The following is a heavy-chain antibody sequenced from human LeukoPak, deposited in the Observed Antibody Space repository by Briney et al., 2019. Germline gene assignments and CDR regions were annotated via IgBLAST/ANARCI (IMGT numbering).Heavy chain of an antibody. D-gene: IGHD5-12*01. CDR2: ISKSGGTI. Sequence: GGSLRLSCAASGFIFSSSEMNWVRQAPGKGLEWVSYISKSGGTIYYADSVKGRFTISRDNAKNSLNLQMNSLRAEDTAVYYCARDSGYSGYSDYWGQGTLVTVSS. CDR3: ARDSGYSGYSDY. J-gene: IGHJ4*02. V-gene: IGHV3-48*03. CDR1: GFIFSSSE.